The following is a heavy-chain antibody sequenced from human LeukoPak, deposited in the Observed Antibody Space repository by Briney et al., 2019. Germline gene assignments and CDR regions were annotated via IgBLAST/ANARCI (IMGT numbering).Heavy chain of an antibody. D-gene: IGHD3-3*01. J-gene: IGHJ4*02. CDR3: AKDHGFWCGHFFFFDY. CDR2: ISHSGDKT. CDR1: CPTSSSYA. Sequence: GGSLSLSCAGSCPTSSSYAMSWVRPAPGKGLEWVSGISHSGDKTYYADFVKGRFTISRDNSNNMVYLQMNSLTAEDTAVYYCAKDHGFWCGHFFFFDYWGQGTLVSVSS. V-gene: IGHV3-23*01.